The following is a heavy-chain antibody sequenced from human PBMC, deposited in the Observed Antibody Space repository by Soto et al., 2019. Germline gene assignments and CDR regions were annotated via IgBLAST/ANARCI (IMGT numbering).Heavy chain of an antibody. CDR3: ARGSAAKRYFDL. Sequence: QVQLQESGPGLVKPSQTLSLMCTVSGVPISGSDYHWSWIPKSPGKGLEWIGYIFPSGATHYNSSLGSRITMSVETSKSQFSLRLTAVTAADTAVYFCARGSAAKRYFDLWGRGTLVTVSS. CDR1: GVPISGSDYH. J-gene: IGHJ2*01. V-gene: IGHV4-30-4*01. D-gene: IGHD5-18*01. CDR2: IFPSGAT.